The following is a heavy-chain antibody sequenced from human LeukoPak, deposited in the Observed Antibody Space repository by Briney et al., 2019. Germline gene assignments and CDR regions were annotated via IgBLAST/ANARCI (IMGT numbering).Heavy chain of an antibody. D-gene: IGHD3-22*01. Sequence: ASVKVSCKASGYTFTSYGISWVRQAPGQGLEWMGWISAYNGNTNYAQKLQGRVTMTTDTSTSTAYMELRSLRSDDTAVYYCARDATYDSSGYYYDWYFDLWGRGTLVTVSS. V-gene: IGHV1-18*01. CDR1: GYTFTSYG. CDR3: ARDATYDSSGYYYDWYFDL. CDR2: ISAYNGNT. J-gene: IGHJ2*01.